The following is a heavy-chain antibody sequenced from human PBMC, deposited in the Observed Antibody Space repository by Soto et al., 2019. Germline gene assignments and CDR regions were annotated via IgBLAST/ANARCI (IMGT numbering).Heavy chain of an antibody. CDR3: ARDPNLRYFDSSPFDP. J-gene: IGHJ5*02. CDR2: ISSSSSYI. V-gene: IGHV3-21*01. CDR1: GFTFSSYS. Sequence: PGGSLRLSCAASGFTFSSYSMNWVRQAPGKGLEWVSSISSSSSYIYYADSVKGRFTISRDNAKNSLYLQMNSLRAEDTAVYYCARDPNLRYFDSSPFDPWGQGTLVTVSS. D-gene: IGHD3-9*01.